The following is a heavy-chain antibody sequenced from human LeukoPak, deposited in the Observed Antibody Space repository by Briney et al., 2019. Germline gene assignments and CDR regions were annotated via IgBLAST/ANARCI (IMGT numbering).Heavy chain of an antibody. J-gene: IGHJ4*02. CDR2: INPNSGGT. CDR3: ARGYGSGSYPDY. CDR1: GYTFTSYA. V-gene: IGHV1-2*06. Sequence: ASVKVSCKASGYTFTSYAIHWVRQAPGQGLEWMGRINPNSGGTNYAQKFQGRVTMTRDTSISTAYMELSRLRSDDTAVYYCARGYGSGSYPDYWGQGTLVTVSS. D-gene: IGHD3-10*01.